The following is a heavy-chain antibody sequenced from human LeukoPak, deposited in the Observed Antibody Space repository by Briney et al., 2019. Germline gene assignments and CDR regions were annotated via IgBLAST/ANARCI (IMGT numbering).Heavy chain of an antibody. Sequence: SQTLSLTCAISGDSVSSNSAAWNWIRQSPSRGLEWLGRTYYRSKWYNDYAVSVKRRITINPDTSKNQFSLHLNSVTPEDTAVYYCAIGPIFSGRYWNWFDPWGQGTLVTVSS. D-gene: IGHD2-8*02. CDR3: AIGPIFSGRYWNWFDP. CDR1: GDSVSSNSAA. CDR2: TYYRSKWYN. J-gene: IGHJ5*02. V-gene: IGHV6-1*01.